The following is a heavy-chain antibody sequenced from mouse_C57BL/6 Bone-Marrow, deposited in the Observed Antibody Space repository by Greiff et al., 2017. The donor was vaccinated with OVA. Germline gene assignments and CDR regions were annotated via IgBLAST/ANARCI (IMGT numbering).Heavy chain of an antibody. Sequence: QVQLQQPGAELVKPGASVKMSCKASGYTFTSYWITWVKQRPGQGLEWIGDIYPGSGRTNYNEKFKSKATLTVDTSSSTAYMQLSSLTSEDSAVYYWARKGNCGSGYWYFDVWGTGTTVTVSS. V-gene: IGHV1-55*01. CDR1: GYTFTSYW. D-gene: IGHD1-1*01. CDR3: ARKGNCGSGYWYFDV. CDR2: IYPGSGRT. J-gene: IGHJ1*03.